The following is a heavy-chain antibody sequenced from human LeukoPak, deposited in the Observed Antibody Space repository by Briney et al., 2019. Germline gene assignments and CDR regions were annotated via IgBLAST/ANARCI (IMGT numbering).Heavy chain of an antibody. V-gene: IGHV3-33*01. Sequence: GGSLRLSCAASGFTFSSYGMHWVRQAPGKGLEWVAVIWYDGGNKYYADSVKGRFTISRDNSKNTLYLQMNSLRAEDTAVYYCARGYSGYSFDYWGQGTLVTVSS. CDR1: GFTFSSYG. CDR3: ARGYSGYSFDY. J-gene: IGHJ4*02. CDR2: IWYDGGNK. D-gene: IGHD1-26*01.